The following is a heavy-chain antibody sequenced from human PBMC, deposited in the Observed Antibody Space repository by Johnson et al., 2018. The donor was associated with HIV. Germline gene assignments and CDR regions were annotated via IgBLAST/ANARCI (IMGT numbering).Heavy chain of an antibody. J-gene: IGHJ3*02. CDR3: ARAQSLSESSEFGDAFDI. D-gene: IGHD1-26*01. Sequence: VQLVESGGGLVQSGGSLRLSCAASGLIVSSNYMSWVRQAPGKGLEWVSITYSAGSTYYADSVKGRFIVSRDNSKNRLLLQMKSLRAADTAVYYCARAQSLSESSEFGDAFDIWGQGAMVIVSS. CDR2: TYSAGST. CDR1: GLIVSSNY. V-gene: IGHV3-66*02.